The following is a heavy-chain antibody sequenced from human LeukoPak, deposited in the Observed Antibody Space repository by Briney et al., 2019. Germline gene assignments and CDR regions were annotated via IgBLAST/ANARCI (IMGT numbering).Heavy chain of an antibody. CDR2: ISWNSGSI. V-gene: IGHV3-9*01. D-gene: IGHD3-10*01. CDR1: GFTFDDYA. Sequence: GGSLRLSCAASGFTFDDYAMHWVRQAPGKGLEWVSGISWNSGSIGYADSVKGRFTISRDNAKNSLYLQMNSLRAEDTALYYCAKAFFPYYYGSGADTLDAWYVWGQGTMVTVSS. CDR3: AKAFFPYYYGSGADTLDAWYV. J-gene: IGHJ3*01.